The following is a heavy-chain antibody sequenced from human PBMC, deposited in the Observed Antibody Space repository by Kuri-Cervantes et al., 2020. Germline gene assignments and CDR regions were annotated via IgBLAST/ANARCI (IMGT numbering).Heavy chain of an antibody. CDR3: ARTGRYCSGGSCYPIGYFDP. Sequence: SETLSLTCTVSGGSISSSNYYWGWIRQPPGKGLEWIGIIYHSGSTYYNPSLKSRVTISVDTSKNQFSLKLTSLTATDTAVYYCARTGRYCSGGSCYPIGYFDPWGRGTLVTVSS. J-gene: IGHJ2*01. CDR2: IYHSGST. V-gene: IGHV4-39*07. CDR1: GGSISSSNYY. D-gene: IGHD2-15*01.